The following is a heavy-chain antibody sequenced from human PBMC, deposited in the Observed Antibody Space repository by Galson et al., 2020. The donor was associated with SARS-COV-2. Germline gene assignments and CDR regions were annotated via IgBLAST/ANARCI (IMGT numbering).Heavy chain of an antibody. CDR3: ARVCDYGDYGMWALEF. J-gene: IGHJ3*01. Sequence: LRLSCAASGFTFNYYAMHWVRQAPGKGLEWVAIVSYDGNNKYYADFVKGRFTISRDNSKNTLSLQINSLRIEDTAVYDCARVCDYGDYGMWALEFWGQGTFVTVSS. CDR2: VSYDGNNK. V-gene: IGHV3-30*04. CDR1: GFTFNYYA. D-gene: IGHD4-17*01.